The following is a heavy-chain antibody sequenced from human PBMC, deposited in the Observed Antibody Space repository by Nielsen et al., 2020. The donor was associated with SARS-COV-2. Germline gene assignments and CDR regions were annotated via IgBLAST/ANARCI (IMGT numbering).Heavy chain of an antibody. J-gene: IGHJ2*01. CDR1: GYTLTELS. V-gene: IGHV1-2*06. D-gene: IGHD6-19*01. CDR3: ARDGGIAVAYWYFDL. CDR2: INPNSGGT. Sequence: ASVKVSCKVSGYTLTELSMHWVRQAPGKGLEWMGRINPNSGGTNYAQKFQGRVTMTRDTSISTAYMELSRLRSDDTAVYYCARDGGIAVAYWYFDLWGRGTLVTVSS.